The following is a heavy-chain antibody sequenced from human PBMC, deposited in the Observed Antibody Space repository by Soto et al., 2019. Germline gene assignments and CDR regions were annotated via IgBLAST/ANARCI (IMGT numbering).Heavy chain of an antibody. V-gene: IGHV1-3*01. D-gene: IGHD6-19*01. CDR1: VYTLTSYA. J-gene: IGHJ4*02. Sequence: ASVKFSCKATVYTLTSYAMHWLRQAPGQRLEWMGLINAGNGNTKYSKKFQGRVTMTTDTSTSTAYMELRSMRSDDTDVYYCARGQSSGPLGYWGQGTLVPVYS. CDR2: INAGNGNT. CDR3: ARGQSSGPLGY.